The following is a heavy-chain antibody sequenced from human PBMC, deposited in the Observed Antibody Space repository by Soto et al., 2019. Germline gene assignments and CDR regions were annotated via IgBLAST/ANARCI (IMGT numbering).Heavy chain of an antibody. D-gene: IGHD2-15*01. Sequence: EVQLLESGGGLEQPGGSLRLSCAASGFTFSSYAMSWVRQAPGKGLEWVSIISVSGDITYYADSVKGRFTISRDNSKNTLYLQMNSLRAEYTALYYCAKGVVAAATNRPSDYWGRGTLVTVSS. CDR1: GFTFSSYA. V-gene: IGHV3-23*01. J-gene: IGHJ4*02. CDR2: ISVSGDIT. CDR3: AKGVVAAATNRPSDY.